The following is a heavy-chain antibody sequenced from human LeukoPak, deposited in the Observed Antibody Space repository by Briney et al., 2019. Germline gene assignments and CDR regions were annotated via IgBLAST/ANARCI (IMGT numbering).Heavy chain of an antibody. CDR1: GGSISSYY. CDR2: IYYSGST. D-gene: IGHD3-10*01. J-gene: IGHJ6*02. CDR3: ARATMVRGVTPRAYYYYGMDV. Sequence: PSETLSLTCTVSGGSISSYYWSWIRQPPGQGLEWDGYIYYSGSTNYNPSLKSRVTISVDTSKNQFSLKLSSVTAADTAVYYCARATMVRGVTPRAYYYYGMDVWGQGTTVTVSS. V-gene: IGHV4-59*01.